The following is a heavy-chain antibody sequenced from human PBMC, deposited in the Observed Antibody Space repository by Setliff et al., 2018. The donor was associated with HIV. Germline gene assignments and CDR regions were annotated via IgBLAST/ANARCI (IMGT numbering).Heavy chain of an antibody. Sequence: PSETLSLTCTVSGGSIRSTSYYWGWIRQPPGKGLEWIGSIYYSGSTYYNPSLKSRVTISVDLSKKQISLKLSSVTAADTAIYYCARMDSSTWPDYYFYGMDVWGQGTTVTVSS. CDR2: IYYSGST. CDR3: ARMDSSTWPDYYFYGMDV. V-gene: IGHV4-39*07. J-gene: IGHJ6*02. D-gene: IGHD2-2*01. CDR1: GGSIRSTSYY.